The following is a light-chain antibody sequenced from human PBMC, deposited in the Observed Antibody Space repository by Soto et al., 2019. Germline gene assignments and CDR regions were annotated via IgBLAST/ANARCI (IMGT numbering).Light chain of an antibody. CDR1: ASNIASNT. CDR3: AAWDDSLNGPV. J-gene: IGLJ2*01. Sequence: QSVLTQPHSAPATPGQRVTISCSGSASNIASNTVNWYQHLPGTAPKLLIYNNYQRPSGVPDRFSGSKSGTSASLAISGLRSEDEADYYCAAWDDSLNGPVFGGGTKLTVL. CDR2: NNY. V-gene: IGLV1-44*01.